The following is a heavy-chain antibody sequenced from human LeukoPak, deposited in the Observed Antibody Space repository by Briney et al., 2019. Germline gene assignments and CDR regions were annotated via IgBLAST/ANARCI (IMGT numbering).Heavy chain of an antibody. Sequence: PGGSLRLSCAASGFTFSSYAMSWVRQAPGKGLEWVSAISGSGGSTYYADSVKGRFTISRDNSKNTLYLQMNSLRAEDTAVYYCARATARGYGYFDYWGQGTLVTVSS. CDR1: GFTFSSYA. D-gene: IGHD5-12*01. CDR2: ISGSGGST. V-gene: IGHV3-23*01. CDR3: ARATARGYGYFDY. J-gene: IGHJ4*02.